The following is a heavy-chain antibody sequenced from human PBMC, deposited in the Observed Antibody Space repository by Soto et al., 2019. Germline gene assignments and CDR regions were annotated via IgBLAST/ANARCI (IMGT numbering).Heavy chain of an antibody. V-gene: IGHV4-59*08. J-gene: IGHJ4*02. D-gene: IGHD3-22*01. Sequence: SETLSLTCTVSGGSINDYYWIWIRQPPGRGLEWIGYIYNGGTTKYNPSLKSRVTISVDSSKNQFSLKLDSVTAADTAVYYCARLGGYYQAFDSWGQGTLVTVSS. CDR2: IYNGGTT. CDR1: GGSINDYY. CDR3: ARLGGYYQAFDS.